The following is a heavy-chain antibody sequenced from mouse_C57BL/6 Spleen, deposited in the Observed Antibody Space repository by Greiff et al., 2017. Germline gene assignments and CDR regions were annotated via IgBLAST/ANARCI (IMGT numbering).Heavy chain of an antibody. CDR2: IWSGGST. CDR3: ARTGTLAWFAY. J-gene: IGHJ3*01. CDR1: GFSLTSYG. D-gene: IGHD4-1*01. Sequence: VKVVESGPGLVQPSQSLSITCTVSGFSLTSYGVHWVRQSPGKGLEWLGVIWSGGSTDYNAAFISRLSISKDNSKSQVFFKMNSLQADDTAIYYCARTGTLAWFAYWGQGTLVTVSA. V-gene: IGHV2-2*01.